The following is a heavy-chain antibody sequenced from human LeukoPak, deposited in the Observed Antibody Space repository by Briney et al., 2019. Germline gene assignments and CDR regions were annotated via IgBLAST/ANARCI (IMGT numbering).Heavy chain of an antibody. D-gene: IGHD2-21*02. CDR1: GYTFTSYG. CDR2: ISAYNGNT. V-gene: IGHV1-18*01. CDR3: AREEYTVVTDYYYGMNV. Sequence: ASVKVSCKASGYTFTSYGISWVRQAPGQGLEWMGWISAYNGNTNYAQKLQGRVTMTTDTSTSTAYMELSSLRSEDTAVYYCAREEYTVVTDYYYGMNVWGQGTTVTVSS. J-gene: IGHJ6*02.